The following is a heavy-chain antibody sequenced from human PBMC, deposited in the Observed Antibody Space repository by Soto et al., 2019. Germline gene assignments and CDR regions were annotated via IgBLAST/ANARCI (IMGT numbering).Heavy chain of an antibody. CDR2: IIPIFGTA. CDR1: GGTFSSYA. CDR3: ASQQLGPSYYYGMDV. D-gene: IGHD6-6*01. V-gene: IGHV1-69*12. J-gene: IGHJ6*02. Sequence: QVQLVQSGAEVKKPGSSVKVSCKASGGTFSSYAISWVRQAPGQGLEWMGGIIPIFGTANYAQKFEGRVTITADESTSTTYMELRSLRSEDTAVYYCASQQLGPSYYYGMDVWGQGTTVTGSS.